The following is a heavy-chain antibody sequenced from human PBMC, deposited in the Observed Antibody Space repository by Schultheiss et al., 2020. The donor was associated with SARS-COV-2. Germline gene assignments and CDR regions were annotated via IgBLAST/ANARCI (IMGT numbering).Heavy chain of an antibody. J-gene: IGHJ4*02. CDR1: GFTFSSYG. CDR2: IWYDGSKK. Sequence: GGSLRLSCAASGFTFSSYGMHWVRQAPGKGLEWVAVIWYDGSKKYYADSVKGRFTISRDNSKNTLYLQMNSLRPEDTAVFYCAKDRDILPTLGDYWGQGTLVTVSS. V-gene: IGHV3-30*02. D-gene: IGHD5-12*01. CDR3: AKDRDILPTLGDY.